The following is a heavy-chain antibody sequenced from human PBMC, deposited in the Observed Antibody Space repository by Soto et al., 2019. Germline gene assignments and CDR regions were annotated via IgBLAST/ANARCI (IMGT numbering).Heavy chain of an antibody. D-gene: IGHD5-12*01. CDR3: ARDKAPRYSGYNFDY. CDR1: RYTFTSYA. V-gene: IGHV1-3*01. Sequence: ASVQVSCDASRYTFTSYAMHWVRQAPGQRLEWMGWINAGNGNTKYSQKFQGRVTITRDTSASTAYMELSSLRSEDTAVYYCARDKAPRYSGYNFDYWGQGTLVSISS. J-gene: IGHJ4*02. CDR2: INAGNGNT.